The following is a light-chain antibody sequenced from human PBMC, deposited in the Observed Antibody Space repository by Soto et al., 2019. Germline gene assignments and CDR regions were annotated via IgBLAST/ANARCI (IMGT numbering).Light chain of an antibody. J-gene: IGKJ4*01. CDR1: QGIGSW. V-gene: IGKV1-12*01. CDR3: QQTNSFPLT. Sequence: DIQMTQSPSSVSASVGDRVTITCRASQGIGSWLVWYQQKPGKAPKFLIYAASNLQSGVPSRFSGSGSGTDFTLTISSLQPEDCATYYCQQTNSFPLTFGGGTKVEIK. CDR2: AAS.